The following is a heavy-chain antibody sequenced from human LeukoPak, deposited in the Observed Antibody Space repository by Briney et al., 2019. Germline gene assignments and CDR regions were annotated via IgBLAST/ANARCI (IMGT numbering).Heavy chain of an antibody. D-gene: IGHD4-17*01. CDR1: GYTFTSYD. CDR2: MNPNSGNT. J-gene: IGHJ4*02. CDR3: ARGGDDYGDYDF. Sequence: ASVTVSCKASGYTFTSYDINWVRQATGQGLEWMGWMNPNSGNTGYAQKFQGRVTMTRNTSISTAYMELSSLRSEDTAVYYCARGGDDYGDYDFWGQGTLVTVSS. V-gene: IGHV1-8*01.